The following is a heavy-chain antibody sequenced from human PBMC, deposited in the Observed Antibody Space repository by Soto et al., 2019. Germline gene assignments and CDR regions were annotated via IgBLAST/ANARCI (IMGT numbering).Heavy chain of an antibody. CDR1: GYTFTGYY. Sequence: ASVNVSCKSSGYTFTGYYIHWVRQAPGQGLECMGWINPNSGGTNYAQKFQGRVTMTRDTSISTAYMELSRLRSDDTAVYYCARTSGRYYDSSGYLGYWGQGTLVTVSS. CDR2: INPNSGGT. J-gene: IGHJ4*02. V-gene: IGHV1-2*02. D-gene: IGHD3-22*01. CDR3: ARTSGRYYDSSGYLGY.